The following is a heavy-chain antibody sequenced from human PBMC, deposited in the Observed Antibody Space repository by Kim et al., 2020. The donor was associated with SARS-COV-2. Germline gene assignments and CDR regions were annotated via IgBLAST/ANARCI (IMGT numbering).Heavy chain of an antibody. J-gene: IGHJ4*02. CDR2: ISYDGSNK. Sequence: GGSLRLSCAASGFTFSSYGMHWVRQAPGKGLEWVAVISYDGSNKYYADSVKGRFTISRDNSKNTLYLQMNSLRAEDTAVYYCAKPNGDSSGWPIPYFDYWGQGTLVTVSS. D-gene: IGHD6-19*01. CDR1: GFTFSSYG. V-gene: IGHV3-30*18. CDR3: AKPNGDSSGWPIPYFDY.